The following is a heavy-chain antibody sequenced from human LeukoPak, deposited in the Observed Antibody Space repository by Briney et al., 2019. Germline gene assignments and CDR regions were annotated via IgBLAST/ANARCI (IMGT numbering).Heavy chain of an antibody. CDR1: GFTFSSYA. Sequence: GGSLRLSCAASGFTFSSYAMSWVRQAPGKGLEWVSAISGSGGSTYYADSVKGRFTISRDNSKNTLYLQMNSLRAEDTAVYYCAKDRGTTKYYDILTGSLNWGQGALVTVSS. D-gene: IGHD3-9*01. J-gene: IGHJ4*02. CDR3: AKDRGTTKYYDILTGSLN. V-gene: IGHV3-23*01. CDR2: ISGSGGST.